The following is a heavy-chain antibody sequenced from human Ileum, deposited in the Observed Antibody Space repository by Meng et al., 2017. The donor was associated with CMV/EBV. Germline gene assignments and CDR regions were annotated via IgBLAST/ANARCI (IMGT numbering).Heavy chain of an antibody. J-gene: IGHJ4*02. CDR1: GFTFSNVW. V-gene: IGHV3-15*01. CDR3: ARKGFPKRPSVVIPAASPFDY. Sequence: GGSLRLSCAASGFTFSNVWMSWVRQAPGKGLEWVGRIRSKPNGGTTDYAAPVKGRFTISRDDSENTLSLQMNSLRAEDTAVYYCARKGFPKRPSVVIPAASPFDYWGQGTLVTVSS. CDR2: IRSKPNGGTT. D-gene: IGHD2-2*01.